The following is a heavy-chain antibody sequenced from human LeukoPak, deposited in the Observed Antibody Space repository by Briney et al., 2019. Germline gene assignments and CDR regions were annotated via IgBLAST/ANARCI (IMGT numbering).Heavy chain of an antibody. J-gene: IGHJ4*02. D-gene: IGHD3-22*01. CDR1: GGSISSYY. V-gene: IGHV4-59*08. CDR3: ARSYYDSSDYYFTS. Sequence: PSETLSLTCTVSGGSISSYYWSWIRQPPGKGLEWIGYIYYSGSTNYNPSLKSRVTISVDTSKNQFSLKLSPVTAADTAVYYCARSYYDSSDYYFTSWGQGILVTVSS. CDR2: IYYSGST.